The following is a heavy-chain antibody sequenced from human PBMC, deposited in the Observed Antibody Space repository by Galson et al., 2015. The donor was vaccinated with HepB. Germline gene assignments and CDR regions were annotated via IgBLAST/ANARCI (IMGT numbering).Heavy chain of an antibody. CDR3: ARDSEYFDWLLNY. Sequence: SLRLSCAASGFTFSSYSMNWVRQAPGKGLEWVSSISSSSSYIYYADSVKGRFTISRDNAKNSLYLQMNSLRAGDTAVYYCARDSEYFDWLLNYWGQGTLVTVSS. CDR1: GFTFSSYS. D-gene: IGHD3-9*01. J-gene: IGHJ4*02. V-gene: IGHV3-21*01. CDR2: ISSSSSYI.